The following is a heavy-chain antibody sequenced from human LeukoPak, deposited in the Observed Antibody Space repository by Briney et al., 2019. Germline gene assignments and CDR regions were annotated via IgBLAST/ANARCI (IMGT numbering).Heavy chain of an antibody. CDR3: ARENGDYVRGPYAMDV. CDR1: GGSLSRGGYY. J-gene: IGHJ6*02. Sequence: KPSQTLSLTCTLSGGSLSRGGYYWSWIRHHPGRGLEWIVYTYYSGSTYYNTSLKSRVTISLDTSKNKFSLKLSSVTAADTAVYYCARENGDYVRGPYAMDVWGQGTTVTVSS. CDR2: TYYSGST. D-gene: IGHD4-17*01. V-gene: IGHV4-31*03.